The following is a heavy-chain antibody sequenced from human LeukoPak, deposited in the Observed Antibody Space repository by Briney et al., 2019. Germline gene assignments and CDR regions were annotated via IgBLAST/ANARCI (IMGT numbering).Heavy chain of an antibody. CDR2: IYNADST. J-gene: IGHJ6*02. CDR1: GFTVSSNY. CDR3: ARDRNCGGDCYSGYSYYGMDV. Sequence: GGSLRLSCAASGFTVSSNYMSWVRQAPGKGLEWVSVIYNADSTYYADSVKGRFTISRDNPRNTLYLQMNSLRAEDTAVYYCARDRNCGGDCYSGYSYYGMDVWGQGTTVTVSS. D-gene: IGHD2-21*02. V-gene: IGHV3-66*01.